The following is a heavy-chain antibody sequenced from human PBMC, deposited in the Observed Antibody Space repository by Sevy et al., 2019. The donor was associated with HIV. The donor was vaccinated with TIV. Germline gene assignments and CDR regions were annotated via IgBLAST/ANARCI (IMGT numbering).Heavy chain of an antibody. V-gene: IGHV3-7*01. CDR3: ARGPNSGSSSFYYYYGMDV. Sequence: GGSLRLSCAASGFTFSSYWMSWVRQAPGKGLEWVANIKQDGSEKYYVDSVKGRFTISRDNAKNSLYLQMNSLRAEDTAVYYWARGPNSGSSSFYYYYGMDVWGQGTTVTVSS. CDR2: IKQDGSEK. CDR1: GFTFSSYW. D-gene: IGHD5-12*01. J-gene: IGHJ6*02.